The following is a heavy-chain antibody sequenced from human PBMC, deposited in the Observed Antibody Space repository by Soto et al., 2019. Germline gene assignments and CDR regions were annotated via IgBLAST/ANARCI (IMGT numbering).Heavy chain of an antibody. J-gene: IGHJ3*02. Sequence: LRLSCAASGFTFSSYAMHWVRQAPGKGLEWVAVISYDGSNKYYADSVKGRFTISRDNSKNTLYLQMNSLRAEDTAVYYCARWDSGYDAFDIWGQGTMVTVSS. CDR1: GFTFSSYA. CDR2: ISYDGSNK. CDR3: ARWDSGYDAFDI. V-gene: IGHV3-30-3*01. D-gene: IGHD3-22*01.